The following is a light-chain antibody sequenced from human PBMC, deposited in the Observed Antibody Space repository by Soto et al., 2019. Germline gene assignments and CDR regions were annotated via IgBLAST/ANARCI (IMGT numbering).Light chain of an antibody. CDR3: NSFTDSSLYV. V-gene: IGLV2-14*01. CDR2: EVT. J-gene: IGLJ1*01. CDR1: ISDLAGYNY. Sequence: QSALTQPASVSGSLGQSITISCTGTISDLAGYNYVSWYQQHPGKAPRLVIYEVTNRPSGVSNRFSGSKSGNTASLTISGLQADDEADYYCNSFTDSSLYVFGTGTKLTVL.